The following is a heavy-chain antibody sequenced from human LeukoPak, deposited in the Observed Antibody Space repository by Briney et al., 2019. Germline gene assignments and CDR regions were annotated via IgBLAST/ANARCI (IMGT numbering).Heavy chain of an antibody. J-gene: IGHJ4*02. CDR3: AKYCSGATCSGY. CDR2: IKESGDIT. CDR1: GFTFSSYS. D-gene: IGHD2-15*01. Sequence: PGGSLRLSCAASGFTFSSYSMCWVRQAPGKGPEWVSGIKESGDITYYADSVKGRFTISRDNSKNTLYLQMNSLRAEDTAKYYCAKYCSGATCSGYWGQGTLVTVSP. V-gene: IGHV3-23*01.